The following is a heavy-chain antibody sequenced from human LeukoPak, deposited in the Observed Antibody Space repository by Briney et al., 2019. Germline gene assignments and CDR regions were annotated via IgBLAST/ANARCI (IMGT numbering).Heavy chain of an antibody. CDR2: IYHSGST. D-gene: IGHD6-13*01. V-gene: IGHV4-59*12. Sequence: SETLSHTCTVSGGSISSYYWSWIRQPPGKGLEWIGYIYHSGSTYYNPSLKSRVTISVDRSKNQFSLKLSSVTAADTAVYYCARDHRNSSPDYMDVWGKGTTVTVSS. CDR1: GGSISSYY. J-gene: IGHJ6*03. CDR3: ARDHRNSSPDYMDV.